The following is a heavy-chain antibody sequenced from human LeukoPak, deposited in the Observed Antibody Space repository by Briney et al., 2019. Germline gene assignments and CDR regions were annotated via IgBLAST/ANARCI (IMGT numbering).Heavy chain of an antibody. D-gene: IGHD6-13*01. CDR2: IYPADSDT. J-gene: IGHJ4*02. Sequence: RRESLKISCKGSAYSFTSYWIGWVRQMPGKGLEWMGIIYPADSDTRYSPSFQGQVTISADKSINTAYLQWSSLKASDTAIYYCARQMYTSSPGTVRGYFDYWGQGTLVTVSS. CDR1: AYSFTSYW. V-gene: IGHV5-51*01. CDR3: ARQMYTSSPGTVRGYFDY.